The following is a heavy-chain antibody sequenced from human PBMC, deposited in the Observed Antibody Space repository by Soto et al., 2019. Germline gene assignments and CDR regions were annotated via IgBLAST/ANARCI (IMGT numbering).Heavy chain of an antibody. CDR3: ARDRSSSWYNGTFDFDF. J-gene: IGHJ4*02. Sequence: QVQLVQSGAEVRKPGSSVKVSCKASGGTFTTYDISWVRQAPGQGLEWMGGIIPLFDATKYAQKFQGRVTITADKSTGTAYMELSSLRSEDTAMYYCARDRSSSWYNGTFDFDFWGQGTLVTVSS. CDR2: IIPLFDAT. CDR1: GGTFTTYD. D-gene: IGHD6-19*01. V-gene: IGHV1-69*06.